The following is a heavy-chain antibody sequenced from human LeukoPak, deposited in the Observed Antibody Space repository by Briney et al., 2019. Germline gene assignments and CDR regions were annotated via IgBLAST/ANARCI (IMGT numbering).Heavy chain of an antibody. Sequence: SETLSLTCTVSGGSISNYYWSWIRQPPGKGLEWIGYIYYSGSTNYNPSLKSRVTISVDTSKNQFSLKLTTVTAADTAVYYCARTSLADYWGQGTLVTVSS. CDR3: ARTSLADY. CDR1: GGSISNYY. V-gene: IGHV4-59*01. J-gene: IGHJ4*02. CDR2: IYYSGST.